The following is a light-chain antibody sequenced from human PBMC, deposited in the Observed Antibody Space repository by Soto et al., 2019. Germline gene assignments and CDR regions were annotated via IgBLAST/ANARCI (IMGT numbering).Light chain of an antibody. V-gene: IGLV1-44*01. CDR1: SSNIGSNT. CDR3: AAWDDSLNGLV. J-gene: IGLJ1*01. Sequence: QCVLTQAPSASGTPGQRVTISCSGSSSNIGSNTVNWYQQLPGTAPKLLIYNNNQRPSGVPDRFSGSKSGTSASLAISGLQSEDEADYYCAAWDDSLNGLVFGTGTKVTVL. CDR2: NNN.